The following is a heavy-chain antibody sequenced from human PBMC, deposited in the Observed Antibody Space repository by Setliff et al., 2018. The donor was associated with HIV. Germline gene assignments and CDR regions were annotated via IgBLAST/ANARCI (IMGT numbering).Heavy chain of an antibody. CDR1: GNTFTNYA. J-gene: IGHJ4*02. CDR3: ARNGCSGHSYFCEHDY. D-gene: IGHD2-21*02. Sequence: GASVKVSCKASGNTFTNYAMHWVRQAPGQGPEWMGGIIPMYGVTNYAQKFQGRVTITRDTSANIAYMEVTRLRSEDTAIYYCARNGCSGHSYFCEHDYRGQGTLVTVSS. V-gene: IGHV1-3*01. CDR2: IIPMYGVT.